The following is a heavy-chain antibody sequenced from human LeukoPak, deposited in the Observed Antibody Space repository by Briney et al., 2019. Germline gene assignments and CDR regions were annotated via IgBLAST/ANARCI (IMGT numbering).Heavy chain of an antibody. CDR2: IKPSGGST. J-gene: IGHJ5*02. V-gene: IGHV1-46*01. CDR3: ARARDDSIGSRWFDP. Sequence: ASVKISCKASGDTFTSYYMHWVRQAPGQGLEWMGIIKPSGGSTTYAQKFQGRVTMTWDTSTSTVYMELSSLRSEDTAVYYCARARDDSIGSRWFDPWGQGTLVAVSP. CDR1: GDTFTSYY. D-gene: IGHD3-22*01.